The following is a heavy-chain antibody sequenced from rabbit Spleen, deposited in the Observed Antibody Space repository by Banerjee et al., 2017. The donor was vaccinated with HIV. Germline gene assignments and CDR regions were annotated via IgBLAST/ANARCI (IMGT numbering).Heavy chain of an antibody. CDR3: ARDLVAVIGWNFNL. D-gene: IGHD1-1*01. J-gene: IGHJ4*01. CDR1: GLDFSSRYW. V-gene: IGHV1S40*01. CDR2: VDVVKS. Sequence: QSLEESGGDLVKPGASLTLTCKASGLDFSSRYWICWVRQAPGKGLEWIACVDVVKSVYASWAKGRFIMSRTSSTTVTLQMTSLTAADTATYFCARDLVAVIGWNFNLWGQGPLVTVS.